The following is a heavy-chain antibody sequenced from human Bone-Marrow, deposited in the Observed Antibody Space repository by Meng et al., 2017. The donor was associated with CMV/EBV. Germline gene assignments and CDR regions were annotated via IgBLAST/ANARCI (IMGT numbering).Heavy chain of an antibody. CDR3: ARGLPNDSTSWYLKVWPTKCFDP. CDR1: GGSFSGYY. D-gene: IGHD6-13*01. CDR2: INHSGNT. V-gene: IGHV4-34*01. Sequence: SQTLSLTCAVYGGSFSGYYWSWIRQPPGKGLEWIGEINHSGNTNYKASLKSRVTMSLDTSKNHFSLKLHSVTAADTAVYYCARGLPNDSTSWYLKVWPTKCFDPWGRGTLVTVSS. J-gene: IGHJ5*02.